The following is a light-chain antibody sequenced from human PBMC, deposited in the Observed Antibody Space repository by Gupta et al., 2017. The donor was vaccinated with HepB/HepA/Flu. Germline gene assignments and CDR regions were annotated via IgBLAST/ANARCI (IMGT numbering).Light chain of an antibody. CDR2: RTN. V-gene: IGKV1-39*01. CDR3: HHMVNLPGP. CDR1: QTVSGN. J-gene: IGKJ1*01. Sequence: DIQMTQSPSSLSASVGDRFTITCRTSQTVSGNLIWYQQRLGKAPKLISRTNCWESGVPSRFSGSVSGTEFTLTISGRQPEDFATYYCHHMVNLPGPFGQGTTVDIK.